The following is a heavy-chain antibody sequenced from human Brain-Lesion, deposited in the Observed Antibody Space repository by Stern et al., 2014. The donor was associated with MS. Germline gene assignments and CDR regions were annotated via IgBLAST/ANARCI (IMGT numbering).Heavy chain of an antibody. CDR2: INPNTGGT. CDR3: ARDQRGITIFGVVTDYYYLGMDV. V-gene: IGHV1-2*02. CDR1: GYIFTGYY. J-gene: IGHJ6*02. D-gene: IGHD3-3*01. Sequence: VQLLESGAEVKKPGASVKVSCKTSGYIFTGYYIHWVRQAPGQGLEWMAWINPNTGGTKYAQKFQGRVTMSRDTSISTAYVELSSLISDDTAVYYCARDQRGITIFGVVTDYYYLGMDVWGQGTTVTVSS.